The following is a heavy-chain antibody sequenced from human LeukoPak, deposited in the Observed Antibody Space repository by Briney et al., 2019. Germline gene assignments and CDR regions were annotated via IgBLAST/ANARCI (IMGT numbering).Heavy chain of an antibody. CDR3: ARGGGDYNPFDY. CDR2: MYSGGAT. Sequence: GGPLRLSCAVSGFTVSSNYMSWVRQAPGKGLEWVSVMYSGGATYYADSVKGRFTISRHNSKNTLYLQINSLRPEDTAVYYCARGGGDYNPFDYWGQGTLVTVSS. D-gene: IGHD4-17*01. CDR1: GFTVSSNY. J-gene: IGHJ4*02. V-gene: IGHV3-53*04.